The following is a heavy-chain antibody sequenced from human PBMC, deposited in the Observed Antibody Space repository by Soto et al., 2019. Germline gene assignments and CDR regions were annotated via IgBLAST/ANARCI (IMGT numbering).Heavy chain of an antibody. J-gene: IGHJ6*02. CDR1: GYSFTAYG. CDR2: ISCYNGKT. D-gene: IGHD3-3*01. Sequence: QVQVVQSGDEVKETGASVRVSCKTSGYSFTAYGISWVRQAPGQGLEWMGWISCYNGKTKYAQKVQGRATMNTDTSTRKAHMEVRSLRSDDTAIYYCARDAPPPELRFLEWHNYDYNGMDVWGQGTTVTVSS. V-gene: IGHV1-18*01. CDR3: ARDAPPPELRFLEWHNYDYNGMDV.